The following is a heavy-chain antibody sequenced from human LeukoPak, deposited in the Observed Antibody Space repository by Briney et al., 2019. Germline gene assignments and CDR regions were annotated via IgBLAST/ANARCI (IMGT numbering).Heavy chain of an antibody. CDR1: GFTFSSYA. V-gene: IGHV3-21*01. D-gene: IGHD6-13*01. CDR2: ISSSSSYI. CDR3: ARQGVQQQLVTGFDY. Sequence: GGSLRLSCAASGFTFSSYAMSWVRQAPGKGLEWVSSISSSSSYIYYADSVKGRFTISRDNAKNSLYLQMNSLRAEDTAVYYCARQGVQQQLVTGFDYWGQGTLVTVSS. J-gene: IGHJ4*02.